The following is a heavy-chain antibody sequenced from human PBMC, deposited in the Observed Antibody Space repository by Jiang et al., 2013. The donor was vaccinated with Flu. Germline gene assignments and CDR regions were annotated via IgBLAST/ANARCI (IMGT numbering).Heavy chain of an antibody. V-gene: IGHV3-53*01. CDR3: ATGIAVAGRFDY. Sequence: VQLLESGGGLIQPGGSLRLSCAASGFTVSSNYMSWVRQAPGKGLEWVSVLYSGGTTYYADSVKGRFTISRDSSKNTLFLQMNSLRAEDTAVYYCATGIAVAGRFDYWGQGTLVTVSS. J-gene: IGHJ4*02. CDR1: GFTVSSNY. D-gene: IGHD6-19*01. CDR2: LYSGGTT.